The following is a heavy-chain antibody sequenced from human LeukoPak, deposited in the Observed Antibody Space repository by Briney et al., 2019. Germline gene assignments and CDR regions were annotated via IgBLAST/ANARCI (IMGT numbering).Heavy chain of an antibody. D-gene: IGHD1-26*01. CDR2: IYPGESIYASENT. Sequence: SETLSLTCSVSGVSISAYYWSWIRQPAGKGLEWIGRIYPGESIYASENTNYNPSLKSRVTISVDTSKNQFSLKLSSVTAADTAVYYCARHSRGELPDNWFDPWGQGTLVTVSS. CDR3: ARHSRGELPDNWFDP. J-gene: IGHJ5*02. CDR1: GVSISAYY. V-gene: IGHV4-4*07.